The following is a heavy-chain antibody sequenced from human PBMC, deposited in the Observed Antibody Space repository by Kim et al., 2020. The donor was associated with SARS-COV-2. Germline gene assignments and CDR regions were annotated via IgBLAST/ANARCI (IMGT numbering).Heavy chain of an antibody. CDR2: IYYSGST. J-gene: IGHJ4*02. D-gene: IGHD3-10*01. V-gene: IGHV4-39*01. Sequence: SETLSLTCTVSGGSISSSSYYWGWIRQPPGKGLQWIGSIYYSGSTYYNPSLKSRVTISVDTSKNQFSLKLSSVTAADTAVYYCARQYSTTMVRGVIKPIDYWGQGTLVNVSS. CDR3: ARQYSTTMVRGVIKPIDY. CDR1: GGSISSSSYY.